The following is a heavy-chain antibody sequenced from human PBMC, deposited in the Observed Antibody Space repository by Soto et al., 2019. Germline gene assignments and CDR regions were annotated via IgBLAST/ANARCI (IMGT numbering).Heavy chain of an antibody. J-gene: IGHJ3*02. CDR3: AREGYDSSIDTVDAFDI. Sequence: GGSLRLSCAASGFTFSSYGMHWVRQAPGKGLEWVAVIWYDGSNKYYADSVKGRFTISRDNSKNTLYLQMNSLRAEDTAVYYCAREGYDSSIDTVDAFDIWGQGTMVTVSS. CDR1: GFTFSSYG. V-gene: IGHV3-33*01. D-gene: IGHD3-22*01. CDR2: IWYDGSNK.